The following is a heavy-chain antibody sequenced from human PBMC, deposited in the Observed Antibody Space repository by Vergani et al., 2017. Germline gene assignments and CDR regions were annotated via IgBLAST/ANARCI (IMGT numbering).Heavy chain of an antibody. V-gene: IGHV1-69*18. J-gene: IGHJ6*02. CDR3: ARDRWGQWLVLGKGNYYYYYGMDV. CDR1: GGTFSSYA. D-gene: IGHD6-19*01. Sequence: QVQLVQSGAEVKKPGSSVKVSCKASGGTFSSYAISWVRQAPGQGLEWMGRIIPIFGTANYAQKFQGRVTITADESTSTAYMELSSLRSEDTAVYYCARDRWGQWLVLGKGNYYYYYGMDVWGQGTTVTVSS. CDR2: IIPIFGTA.